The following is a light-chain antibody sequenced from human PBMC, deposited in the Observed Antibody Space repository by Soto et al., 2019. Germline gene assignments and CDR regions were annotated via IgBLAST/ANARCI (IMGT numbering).Light chain of an antibody. CDR2: DNN. CDR1: SSNIGNNY. Sequence: QSVLTQPPSVSAAPGQKVTISCSGSSSNIGNNYVSWYQQLPGTAPKLLIYDNNKRPSGIPDRFSGSKSGTSATLGITGLPTGDEADYYCGTWDSSLSAGVVFGGGTKLTVL. J-gene: IGLJ2*01. CDR3: GTWDSSLSAGVV. V-gene: IGLV1-51*01.